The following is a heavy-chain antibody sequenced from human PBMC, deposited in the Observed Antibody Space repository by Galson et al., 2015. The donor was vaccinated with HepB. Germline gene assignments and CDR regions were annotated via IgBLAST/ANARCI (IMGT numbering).Heavy chain of an antibody. CDR3: ARARNDTSAPDH. D-gene: IGHD2-8*01. J-gene: IGHJ5*02. Sequence: QSGAEMKRPGASVKVSCKASGYGFTQYGITWVRQAPGQGLEWMGWISGYNGNTNYAQNLQSRVTMTTDTSPTTVYMELRSLRSDDTAVYYCARARNDTSAPDHWGQGTLVTVSS. CDR2: ISGYNGNT. V-gene: IGHV1-18*01. CDR1: GYGFTQYG.